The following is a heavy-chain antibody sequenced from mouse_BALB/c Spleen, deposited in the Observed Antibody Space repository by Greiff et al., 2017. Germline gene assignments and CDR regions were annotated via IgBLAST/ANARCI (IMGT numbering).Heavy chain of an antibody. D-gene: IGHD1-1*01. CDR2: IDPENGDT. Sequence: EVQLQQSGAELVRSGASVKLSCTASGFNFKDYYMHWVKQRPEQGLEWIGWIDPENGDTEYAPKFQGKATMTADTSSNTAYLQLSSLTSEDTAVYYCNAHYGSSSFAYWGQGTLVTVSA. CDR3: NAHYGSSSFAY. J-gene: IGHJ3*01. CDR1: GFNFKDYY. V-gene: IGHV14-4*02.